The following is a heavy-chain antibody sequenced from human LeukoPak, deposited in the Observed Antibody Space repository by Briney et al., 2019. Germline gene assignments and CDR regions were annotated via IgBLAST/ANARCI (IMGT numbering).Heavy chain of an antibody. D-gene: IGHD3-10*01. CDR3: ARRDTSGSLFWFDP. V-gene: IGHV5-51*01. CDR2: MYPGDSDT. CDR1: GYSFSHHW. J-gene: IGHJ5*02. Sequence: GESLKISCQGSGYSFSHHWIAWVRKMPGKGLEWMAMMYPGDSDTRYSPSFQGQVTISVDKSISTAYLQWNSLKASDTGMYYCARRDTSGSLFWFDPWGQGTPVTVSS.